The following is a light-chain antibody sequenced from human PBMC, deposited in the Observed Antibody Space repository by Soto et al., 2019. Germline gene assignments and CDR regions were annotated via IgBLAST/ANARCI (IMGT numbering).Light chain of an antibody. V-gene: IGKV3-20*01. CDR3: QQYGSSPRT. Sequence: EVLMTQSPDTLYVSPGERVTLSCRASQSVSDNLAWYQQKPGQAPRLLIFGASTRAAGFPDRFSGSGSGTDFTLTISRLEPEDFAVYYCQQYGSSPRTFGQGTKVDIK. CDR1: QSVSDN. J-gene: IGKJ1*01. CDR2: GAS.